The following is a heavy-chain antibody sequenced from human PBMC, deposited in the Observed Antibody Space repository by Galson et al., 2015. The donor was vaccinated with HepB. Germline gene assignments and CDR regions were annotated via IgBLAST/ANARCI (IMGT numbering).Heavy chain of an antibody. J-gene: IGHJ3*02. CDR3: ATWGRYSSSWYGAFDI. D-gene: IGHD6-13*01. CDR2: FDPEDGET. Sequence: SVKVSCKVSGYTLTELSMHWVRQAPGKGLEWMGGFDPEDGETIYAQKFQGRVTMTEDTSTDTAYMELSSLRSEDTAVYYCATWGRYSSSWYGAFDIRGQGTMVTVSS. V-gene: IGHV1-24*01. CDR1: GYTLTELS.